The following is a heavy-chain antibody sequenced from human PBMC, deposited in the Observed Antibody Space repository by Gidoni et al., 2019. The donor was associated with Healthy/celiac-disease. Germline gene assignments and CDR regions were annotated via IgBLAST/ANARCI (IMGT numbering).Heavy chain of an antibody. Sequence: QVQLQQSGPGLVKPSQTLSLTCAISGDSVSSNSAAWNWIRQSPSRGLEWLGRTYYRSKWYNDYAVSVKSRITINPDTSKNQFSLQLNSVTPEDTAVYYCARDSRTYVDIVATAYYYGMDVWGQGTTVTVSS. J-gene: IGHJ6*02. D-gene: IGHD5-12*01. CDR2: TYYRSKWYN. CDR3: ARDSRTYVDIVATAYYYGMDV. CDR1: GDSVSSNSAA. V-gene: IGHV6-1*01.